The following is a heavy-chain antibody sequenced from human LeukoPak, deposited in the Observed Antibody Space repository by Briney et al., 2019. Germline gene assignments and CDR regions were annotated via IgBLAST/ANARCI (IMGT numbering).Heavy chain of an antibody. CDR1: GFTFSDYY. CDR3: ARAYTGSFSGTLEY. V-gene: IGHV3-11*04. Sequence: GGSLRLSCAASGFTFSDYYMTWIRQAPGKGLEWVSYISPSGITTYYTDSVKGRFTISRDNAKNSLSLQINSLRVEDMAVYYCARAYTGSFSGTLEYWGRGTLVTVSS. CDR2: ISPSGITT. D-gene: IGHD1-26*01. J-gene: IGHJ4*02.